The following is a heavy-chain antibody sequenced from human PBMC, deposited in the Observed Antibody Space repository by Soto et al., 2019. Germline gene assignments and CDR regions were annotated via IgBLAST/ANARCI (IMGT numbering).Heavy chain of an antibody. CDR1: GYTFSNYG. CDR2: ISVYKGKT. D-gene: IGHD6-13*01. J-gene: IGHJ4*01. V-gene: IGHV1-18*04. CDR3: ARDHIIPAVGTLDY. Sequence: GASVKVCCKATGYTFSNYGTSWVRQVPGQGLEWMGWISVYKGKTSYAQKFQGRVIMTTDTSTSTAYMELRTLRSDDTAVYYCARDHIIPAVGTLDYWGQGTLVTVSS.